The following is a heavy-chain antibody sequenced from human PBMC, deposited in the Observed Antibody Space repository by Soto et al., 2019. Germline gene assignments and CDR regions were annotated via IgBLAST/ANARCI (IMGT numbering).Heavy chain of an antibody. D-gene: IGHD3-16*01. CDR1: GGSISSSSYY. CDR3: ARHNRRLGWFDP. CDR2: IYYSGST. V-gene: IGHV4-39*01. Sequence: SETLSLTCTVSGGSISSSSYYWGWIRQPPGKGLEWIGSIYYSGSTYYNPSLKSRVTISVDTSKNQFSLKLSSVTAADTAVYYCARHNRRLGWFDPWGQGTLVTVSS. J-gene: IGHJ5*02.